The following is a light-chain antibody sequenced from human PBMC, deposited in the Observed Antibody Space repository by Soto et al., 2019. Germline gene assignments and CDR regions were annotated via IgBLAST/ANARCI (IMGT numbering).Light chain of an antibody. Sequence: QSVLTQPSSVSGTPGQGVTISCSGSISNIGNNYVYWFQQLPGTAPKVLTNRNDQRPSRVPDRFSGSKSGTSASLAISGLRSEDEADYYCAAWDDAVRNYVFGTGTKLTVL. CDR2: RND. V-gene: IGLV1-47*01. J-gene: IGLJ1*01. CDR1: ISNIGNNY. CDR3: AAWDDAVRNYV.